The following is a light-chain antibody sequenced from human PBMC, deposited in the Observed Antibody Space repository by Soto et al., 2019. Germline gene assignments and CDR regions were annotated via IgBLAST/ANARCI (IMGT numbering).Light chain of an antibody. CDR3: QQYGSSPPYT. V-gene: IGKV3-20*01. CDR1: QSVSSSY. CDR2: GAS. J-gene: IGKJ2*01. Sequence: EIVLTQSPGTLSLSPGERATLSCRASQSVSSSYLAWYQQKPGQAPRLLIYGASSRATGIPNRFSGSGSGTVFTLTISRLEPEDFAVYYYQQYGSSPPYTFGQGTKLEIK.